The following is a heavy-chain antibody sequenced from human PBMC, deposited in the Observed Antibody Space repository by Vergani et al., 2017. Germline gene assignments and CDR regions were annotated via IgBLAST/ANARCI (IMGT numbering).Heavy chain of an antibody. D-gene: IGHD2-21*02. CDR2: IIPSLATT. CDR1: GGTFSSYA. V-gene: IGHV1-69*11. CDR3: ARNPFCSGDCYSDGFDI. J-gene: IGHJ3*02. Sequence: QVQLVQSGAEVKKPGSSVKVSCKASGGTFSSYALNWVRQAPGQGLEWRGSIIPSLATTIYAQKFQGRVTITADESTSTAYIELSSLKSEDTAVYYCARNPFCSGDCYSDGFDIWGQGTMVTVSS.